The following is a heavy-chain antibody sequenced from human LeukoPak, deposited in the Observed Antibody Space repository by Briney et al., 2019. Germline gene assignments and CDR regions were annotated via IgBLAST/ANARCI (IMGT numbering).Heavy chain of an antibody. V-gene: IGHV7-4-1*02. D-gene: IGHD2-15*01. CDR2: INTNTGNP. CDR3: ATWGRGHCSGGSCFNWFDP. Sequence: ASVKVSCKASGYTFTSYAMNWVRQAPGQGLEWMGWINTNTGNPTYAQGFTGRFVFSLDTSVSTAYLQISSLKAEDTAVYYCATWGRGHCSGGSCFNWFDPWGQGTLVTVSS. CDR1: GYTFTSYA. J-gene: IGHJ5*02.